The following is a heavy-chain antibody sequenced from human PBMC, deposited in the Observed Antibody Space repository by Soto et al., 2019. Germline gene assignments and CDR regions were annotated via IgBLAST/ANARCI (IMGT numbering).Heavy chain of an antibody. CDR2: IYYSGST. V-gene: IGHV4-59*08. CDR1: GGSISSYY. CDR3: ARHVRGEWLRLFDY. Sequence: SETLSLTFPVSGGSISSYYWSWIRQPPGKGLDWIGYIYYSGSTNYNPSLTSRVTLSVDTYKNQFSLKLSAVTAADTDVYFCARHVRGEWLRLFDYWGQGTLGTVSS. J-gene: IGHJ4*02. D-gene: IGHD5-12*01.